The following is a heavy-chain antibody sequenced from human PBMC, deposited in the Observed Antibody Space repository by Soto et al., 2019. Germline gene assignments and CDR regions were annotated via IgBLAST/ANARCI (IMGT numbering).Heavy chain of an antibody. V-gene: IGHV3-30-3*01. D-gene: IGHD5-18*01. Sequence: VGSLRLSCAASGFTFSSYAMHWVRRAPGKGLEWVAVISYDGSNKYYADSVKGRFTISRDNSKNTLYLQMNSLRAEDTAVYYCARGTGDSYGPYYYYYGMDVWGQGTTVTVSS. CDR3: ARGTGDSYGPYYYYYGMDV. J-gene: IGHJ6*02. CDR2: ISYDGSNK. CDR1: GFTFSSYA.